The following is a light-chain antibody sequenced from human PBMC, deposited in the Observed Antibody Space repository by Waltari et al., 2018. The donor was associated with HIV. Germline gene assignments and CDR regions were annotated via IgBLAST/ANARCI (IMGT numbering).Light chain of an antibody. CDR2: EVN. Sequence: QSALTQPASVSGSPGQSITISCTGTSSYVGGYTYVSWYQQHPGKAPKLMIYEVNNRPSGVSNRFSGSKSGNTASLTISGLQAEDEADYYCSSYTSSSTLVFGGGTKLTVL. V-gene: IGLV2-14*01. CDR3: SSYTSSSTLV. CDR1: SSYVGGYTY. J-gene: IGLJ3*02.